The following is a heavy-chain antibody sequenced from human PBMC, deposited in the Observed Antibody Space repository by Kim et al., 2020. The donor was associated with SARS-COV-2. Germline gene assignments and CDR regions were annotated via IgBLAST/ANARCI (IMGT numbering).Heavy chain of an antibody. CDR2: IIPIFGTA. D-gene: IGHD6-25*01. CDR3: AREGIAAGGMDV. J-gene: IGHJ6*02. V-gene: IGHV1-69*13. Sequence: SVKVSCKASGGTFSSYAISWVRQAPGQGLEWMGGIIPIFGTANYAQKFQGRVTITADESTSTAYMELSSLRSEDTAVYYCAREGIAAGGMDVWGQGTTVTVSS. CDR1: GGTFSSYA.